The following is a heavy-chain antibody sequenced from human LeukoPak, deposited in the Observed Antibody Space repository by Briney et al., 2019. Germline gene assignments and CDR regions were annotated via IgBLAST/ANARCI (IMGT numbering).Heavy chain of an antibody. V-gene: IGHV4-34*01. CDR3: ARHPRRLLWFENLQSKPFDY. D-gene: IGHD3-10*01. CDR2: INHSGST. CDR1: GGSFSGYY. Sequence: SETLSLTCAVYGGSFSGYYWSWIRQPPGKGLEWIGEINHSGSTNYNPSLKSRVTISVDTSKNQFSLKLSSVTAADTAVYYCARHPRRLLWFENLQSKPFDYWGQGTLVTVSS. J-gene: IGHJ4*02.